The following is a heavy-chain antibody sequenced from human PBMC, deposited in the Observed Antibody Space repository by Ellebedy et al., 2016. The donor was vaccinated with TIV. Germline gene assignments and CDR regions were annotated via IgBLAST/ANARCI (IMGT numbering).Heavy chain of an antibody. CDR1: GFTFSTFW. V-gene: IGHV3-7*01. J-gene: IGHJ4*02. D-gene: IGHD3-10*01. Sequence: GGSLRLSCAASGFTFSTFWISWLRQAPGKGLEWVATTKKDGSENYYVDSVKGRFTISRDNARNSLYLQMSSLRVEDTAVYYCARDGGSGSYWEGFDYWGQGTQVTVSS. CDR3: ARDGGSGSYWEGFDY. CDR2: TKKDGSEN.